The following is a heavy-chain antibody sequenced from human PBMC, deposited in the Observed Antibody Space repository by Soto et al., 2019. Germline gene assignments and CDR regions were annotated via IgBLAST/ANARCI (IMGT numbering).Heavy chain of an antibody. CDR2: IYHSGSS. CDR3: ARVGVTMVRGVIIRPDYGMDV. J-gene: IGHJ6*02. Sequence: SETLSLTCAVSGGSISSGGYSWNWIRQPPGKGIEWIGYIYHSGSSSYKPSLKSRVTISVDRSKNQFSLKLSSVTAADTAVYYCARVGVTMVRGVIIRPDYGMDVWGQGTTVT. V-gene: IGHV4-30-2*01. D-gene: IGHD3-10*01. CDR1: GGSISSGGYS.